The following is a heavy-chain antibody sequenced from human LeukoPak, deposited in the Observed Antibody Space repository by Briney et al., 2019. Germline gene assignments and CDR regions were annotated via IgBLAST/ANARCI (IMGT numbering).Heavy chain of an antibody. CDR2: ISYDGSNK. CDR3: ARDGGGHSSSWSKIFRSKKSGAFDI. D-gene: IGHD6-13*01. J-gene: IGHJ3*02. Sequence: GGSLRLSCAASGFTFSSYAMHWVRQAPGKGLEWVAVISYDGSNKYYADSVKGRFTISRDNAKNSLYLQMNSLRAEDTAVYYCARDGGGHSSSWSKIFRSKKSGAFDIWGQGTMVTVSS. V-gene: IGHV3-30-3*01. CDR1: GFTFSSYA.